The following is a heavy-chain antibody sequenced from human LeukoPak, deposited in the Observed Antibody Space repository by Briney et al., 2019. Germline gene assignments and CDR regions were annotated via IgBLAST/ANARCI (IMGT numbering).Heavy chain of an antibody. CDR2: IYYSGST. CDR3: ARTSGYDFWSGYYRSDY. CDR1: GGSISSGDYY. J-gene: IGHJ4*02. Sequence: SETLSLTCTVSGGSISSGDYYWGWSRQPQGKGLEWIVYIYYSGSTYYNPSLKSRVTISVDTSKNQFSLKLSSVTAADTAVYYCARTSGYDFWSGYYRSDYWGQGTLVTVSS. D-gene: IGHD3-3*01. V-gene: IGHV4-30-4*08.